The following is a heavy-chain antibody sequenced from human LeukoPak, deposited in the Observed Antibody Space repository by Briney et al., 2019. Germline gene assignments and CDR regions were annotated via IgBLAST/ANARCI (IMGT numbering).Heavy chain of an antibody. Sequence: SETLSLTCAAYGGSFSGYYWSWVRQPPGKGLEWMGEINHSGSTNYNPCLKRRVTISVDTSKNQFSLKLGSVTAADTAVYYCARVPHRYSSGWYGRFSFDYWGQGTLVTVSS. CDR2: INHSGST. J-gene: IGHJ4*02. V-gene: IGHV4-34*01. CDR3: ARVPHRYSSGWYGRFSFDY. D-gene: IGHD6-19*01. CDR1: GGSFSGYY.